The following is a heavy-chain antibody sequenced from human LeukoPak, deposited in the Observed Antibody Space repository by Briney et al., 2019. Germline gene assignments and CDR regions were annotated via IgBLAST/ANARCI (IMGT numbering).Heavy chain of an antibody. CDR3: ARGRGYQLLIGATIWFDP. Sequence: ASVKVSCKASGYTFTSYDINWVRQATGQGLEWMGWMNPNSGNTGYAQKFQGRVTMTRNTSISTAYMELSSLRSEDTAVYYCARGRGYQLLIGATIWFDPWGQGTPVTPPS. CDR1: GYTFTSYD. CDR2: MNPNSGNT. V-gene: IGHV1-8*01. J-gene: IGHJ5*02. D-gene: IGHD2-2*01.